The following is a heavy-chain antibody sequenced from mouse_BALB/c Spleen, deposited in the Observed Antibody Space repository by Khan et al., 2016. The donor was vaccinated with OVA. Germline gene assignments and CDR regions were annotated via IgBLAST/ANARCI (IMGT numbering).Heavy chain of an antibody. V-gene: IGHV5-6*01. CDR1: GFTFSSYS. Sequence: VQLKESGGDLVKPRGSLKLSCAASGFTFSSYSMSWVRQTPDKRLEWVATISSGGDYTYYPDSVQGRFTISRDNAKNTLYLQMSSLKSEDTAMYYCASNLSGSFAYWGQGTLVTVSA. J-gene: IGHJ3*01. CDR3: ASNLSGSFAY. CDR2: ISSGGDYT. D-gene: IGHD1-3*01.